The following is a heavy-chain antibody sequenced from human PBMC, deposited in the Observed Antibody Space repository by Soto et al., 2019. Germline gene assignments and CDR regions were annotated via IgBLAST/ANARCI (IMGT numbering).Heavy chain of an antibody. CDR1: GFTFSSYG. CDR2: IWYDGSNK. Sequence: PGGSLRLSCAASGFTFSSYGMHWVRQAPGKGLEWVAVIWYDGSNKYYADSVKGRFTISRDNSKNTLYLQMNSLRAEDTAVYYCARDRGCSGGSCYTSGSGMDVWVQGTTVTVS. J-gene: IGHJ6*02. V-gene: IGHV3-33*01. CDR3: ARDRGCSGGSCYTSGSGMDV. D-gene: IGHD2-15*01.